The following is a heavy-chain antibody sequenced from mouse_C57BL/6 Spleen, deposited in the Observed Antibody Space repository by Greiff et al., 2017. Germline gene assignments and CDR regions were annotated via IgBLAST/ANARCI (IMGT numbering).Heavy chain of an antibody. CDR3: ARGGDGNYGPAWFAY. CDR1: GYAFTNYL. D-gene: IGHD2-1*01. J-gene: IGHJ3*01. CDR2: INPGSGGT. Sequence: QVQLKQSGAELVRPGTSVKVSCKASGYAFTNYLIEWVKQRPGQGLVWIGVINPGSGGTNYNEKFKGKATLTADKSSSTAYMQLSSLTSEDSAVYFCARGGDGNYGPAWFAYWGQGTLVTVSA. V-gene: IGHV1-54*01.